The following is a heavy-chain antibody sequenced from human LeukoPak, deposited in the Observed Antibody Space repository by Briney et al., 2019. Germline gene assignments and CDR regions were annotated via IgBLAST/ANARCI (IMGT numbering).Heavy chain of an antibody. V-gene: IGHV4-59*08. CDR1: GGSITNSY. CDR2: FYYSGAT. CDR3: ARSNARDGYNFGY. J-gene: IGHJ4*02. Sequence: PSETLSLTCTVSGGSITNSYWSWLRQPPGKGLQWIGYFYYSGATNYNPSLKSRVTISVDTSKTQLSLKMTSMTAADTAVYYCARSNARDGYNFGYWGQGTLVTVSS. D-gene: IGHD5-24*01.